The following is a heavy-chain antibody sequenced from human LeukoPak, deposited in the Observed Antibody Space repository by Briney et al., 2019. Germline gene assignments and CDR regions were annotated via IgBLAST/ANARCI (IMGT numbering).Heavy chain of an antibody. CDR3: AKLANSDRVVHDAFDF. J-gene: IGHJ3*01. V-gene: IGHV3-23*01. CDR1: GFTFSSYG. CDR2: ISGSGRST. Sequence: TGGSLRLSCAASGFTFSSYGMSWVRQAPGKGLEWVSAISGSGRSTYYADSVKGRFTIYRDNSKNTLNLQMNSLRAEDTAVYYCAKLANSDRVVHDAFDFGGQGTMVTVSS. D-gene: IGHD2-2*01.